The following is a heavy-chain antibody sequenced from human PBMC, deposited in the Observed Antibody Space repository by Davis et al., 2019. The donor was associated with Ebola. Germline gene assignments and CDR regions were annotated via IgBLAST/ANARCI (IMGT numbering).Heavy chain of an antibody. CDR3: AKDALVMVYAILDY. D-gene: IGHD2-8*01. CDR1: GFSFSNYW. V-gene: IGHV3-74*01. CDR2: ISPDGSAT. Sequence: GESLKISCAASGFSFSNYWIHWVRQAPGKGPVWVSRISPDGSATGFADSVKGRFSISRDNAKNTVYLQMNSLRAEDTAVYYCAKDALVMVYAILDYWGQGTLVTVSS. J-gene: IGHJ4*02.